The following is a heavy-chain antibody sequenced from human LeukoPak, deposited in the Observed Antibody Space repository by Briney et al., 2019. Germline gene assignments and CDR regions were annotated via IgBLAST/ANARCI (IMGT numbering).Heavy chain of an antibody. V-gene: IGHV1-2*02. Sequence: ASVKVSCKASGYTFTGYYMHWVRQAPGQGLEWMGWINPNSGGTNYAQKFQGRVTMTRDTSISTAYMELSRLRSDDTAVYYCARHAKGLRNGMDVWGQGTTVTVSS. D-gene: IGHD1-14*01. J-gene: IGHJ6*02. CDR2: INPNSGGT. CDR1: GYTFTGYY. CDR3: ARHAKGLRNGMDV.